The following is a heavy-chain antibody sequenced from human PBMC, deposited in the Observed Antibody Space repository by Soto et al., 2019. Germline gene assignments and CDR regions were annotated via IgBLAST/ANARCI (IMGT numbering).Heavy chain of an antibody. D-gene: IGHD3-10*01. J-gene: IGHJ5*02. CDR3: ASFRPVSGSYYNGGFDP. CDR2: MNPNSGNT. V-gene: IGHV1-8*01. CDR1: GYTFTSYD. Sequence: ASVQVSCKASGYTFTSYDINWVRQATGQGLEWMGWMNPNSGNTGYAQKFQGRVTMTRNTSISTAYMELSSLRSEDTAVYYCASFRPVSGSYYNGGFDPWGQGTLVTVSS.